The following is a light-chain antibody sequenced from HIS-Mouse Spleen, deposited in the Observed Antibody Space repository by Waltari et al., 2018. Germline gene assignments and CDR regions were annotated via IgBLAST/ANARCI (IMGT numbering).Light chain of an antibody. Sequence: QSALTQPASVSGSPGQSITISCTRTSSDVGRYNLVSWYQQQPGKAPKLMSYEGSKRPSGVSNRFSGSKSGNTASLTISGLQAEDEADYYCCSYAGSSTWVFGGGTKLTVL. CDR2: EGS. CDR3: CSYAGSSTWV. CDR1: SSDVGRYNL. J-gene: IGLJ3*02. V-gene: IGLV2-23*01.